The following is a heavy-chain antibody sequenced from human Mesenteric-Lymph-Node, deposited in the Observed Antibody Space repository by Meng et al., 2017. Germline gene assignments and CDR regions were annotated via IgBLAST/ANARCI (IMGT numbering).Heavy chain of an antibody. D-gene: IGHD1-26*01. CDR1: GGSISSYY. CDR3: ARGVLGSYWFDP. Sequence: GSLRLSCTVSGGSISSYYWSWIRQPAGKGLEWIGRIYTSGSTNYNPSLKSRVTMSVDTSKNQFSLKLSSVTAADTAVYYCARGVLGSYWFDPWGQGTLVTVSS. CDR2: IYTSGST. J-gene: IGHJ5*02. V-gene: IGHV4-4*07.